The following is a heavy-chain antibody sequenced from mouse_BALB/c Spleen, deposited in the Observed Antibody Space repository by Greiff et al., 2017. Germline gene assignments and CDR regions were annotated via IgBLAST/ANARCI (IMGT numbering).Heavy chain of an antibody. J-gene: IGHJ4*01. D-gene: IGHD2-3*01. CDR3: ARYPIYDGYYYAMDY. V-gene: IGHV3-8*02. CDR1: GDSITSGY. CDR2: ISYSGST. Sequence: DVQLQESGPSLVKPSQTLSLTCSVTGDSITSGYWNWIRKFPGNKLEYMGYISYSGSTYYNPSLKSRISITRDTSKNQYYLQLNSVTTEDTATYYCARYPIYDGYYYAMDYWGQGTSVTVSS.